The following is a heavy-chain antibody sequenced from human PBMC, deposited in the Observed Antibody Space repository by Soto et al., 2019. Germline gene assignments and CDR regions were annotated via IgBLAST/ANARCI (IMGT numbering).Heavy chain of an antibody. CDR2: ISSSSSYI. CDR1: GFHFSSYS. D-gene: IGHD2-15*01. J-gene: IGHJ4*02. V-gene: IGHV3-21*01. CDR3: ARGLVAPLDY. Sequence: GALRISCAASGFHFSSYSINWVRQAPGKGLEWVSSISSSSSYIYYADSVKGRFTISRDNAKNSLYLQMNSLRAEDTAVYYCARGLVAPLDYWGQGTLVTVSS.